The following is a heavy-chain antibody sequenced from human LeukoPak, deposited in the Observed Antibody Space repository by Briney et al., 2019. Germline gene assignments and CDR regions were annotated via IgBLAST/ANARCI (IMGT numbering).Heavy chain of an antibody. CDR3: AKDEGYGDFVGWLDS. Sequence: PGGSLTLSCVASGFTFGSYAMHWVRQAPGKGLEWVALISDDGSKKYNADSVKGRFAISRDNSKNTLHLQMSRLRVEDTAVYYCAKDEGYGDFVGWLDSWGQGTLVTVSS. CDR1: GFTFGSYA. D-gene: IGHD4-17*01. CDR2: ISDDGSKK. J-gene: IGHJ5*01. V-gene: IGHV3-30*18.